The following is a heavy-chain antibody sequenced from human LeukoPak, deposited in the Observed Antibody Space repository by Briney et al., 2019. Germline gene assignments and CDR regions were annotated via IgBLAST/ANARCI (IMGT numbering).Heavy chain of an antibody. CDR3: ARSAFDVWSGRAMDV. CDR2: ISAYNGNT. V-gene: IGHV1-18*01. D-gene: IGHD3-3*01. Sequence: ASVKVSCKASGYTFTSYGISWLRQAPGQGLEWMGWISAYNGNTNYAQKLQDRVTMTTDTSTSTAYMELRSLRSDDTAVYYCARSAFDVWSGRAMDVWGKGTTVTVSS. CDR1: GYTFTSYG. J-gene: IGHJ6*03.